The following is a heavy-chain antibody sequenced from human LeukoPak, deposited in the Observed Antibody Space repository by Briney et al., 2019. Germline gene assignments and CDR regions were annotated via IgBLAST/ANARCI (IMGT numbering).Heavy chain of an antibody. V-gene: IGHV4-59*01. CDR1: GGSISSYY. CDR2: IYYSGST. J-gene: IGHJ4*02. CDR3: ARGGDGDILTGLVFDY. D-gene: IGHD3-9*01. Sequence: SETLSLTCTVSGGSISSYYWSWIRQPPGKGLEWIGYIYYSGSTNYNPSLKSRVTISLDTSKNQFSLKLSSVTAADTAVYYCARGGDGDILTGLVFDYWGQGTLVTVSS.